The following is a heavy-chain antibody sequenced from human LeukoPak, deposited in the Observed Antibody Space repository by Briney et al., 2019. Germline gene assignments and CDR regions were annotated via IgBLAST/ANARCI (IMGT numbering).Heavy chain of an antibody. V-gene: IGHV1-2*02. CDR2: IKANSGDT. CDR1: GYIFTAYY. CDR3: TRVGDDYPY. D-gene: IGHD5-24*01. J-gene: IGHJ4*02. Sequence: GASVKVSCKASGYIFTAYYLHWVRQAPAQKPDWMGWIKANSGDTKYAQKFQGRVTMTRDTSISTVYMELSGLTADDTAVYYCTRVGDDYPYWGQGTLVTVSS.